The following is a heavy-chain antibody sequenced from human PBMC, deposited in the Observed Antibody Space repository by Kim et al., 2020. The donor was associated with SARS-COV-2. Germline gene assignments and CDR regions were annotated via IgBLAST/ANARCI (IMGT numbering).Heavy chain of an antibody. CDR2: IGTAGDT. V-gene: IGHV3-13*01. CDR3: ARSYDYGDYVGPSAGMDV. D-gene: IGHD4-17*01. Sequence: GGSLRLSCAASGFTFSSYDMHWVRQATGKGLEWVSAIGTAGDTYYPGSVKGRFTISRENAKNSLYLQMNSLRAGDTAVYYCARSYDYGDYVGPSAGMDVWGQGTTVTVSS. J-gene: IGHJ6*02. CDR1: GFTFSSYD.